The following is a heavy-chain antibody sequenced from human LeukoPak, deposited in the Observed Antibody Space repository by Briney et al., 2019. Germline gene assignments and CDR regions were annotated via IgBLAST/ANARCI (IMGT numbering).Heavy chain of an antibody. CDR3: ARIGYSSGWYADY. D-gene: IGHD6-19*01. J-gene: IGHJ4*02. Sequence: SETLSHTCTVSGGSISSYYWSWIRQPPGKGLEWIGYIYYSGSTNYNPSLKSRVTISVDTSKNQFSLKLSSVTAADTAVYYCARIGYSSGWYADYWGQGTLVTVSS. CDR1: GGSISSYY. V-gene: IGHV4-59*01. CDR2: IYYSGST.